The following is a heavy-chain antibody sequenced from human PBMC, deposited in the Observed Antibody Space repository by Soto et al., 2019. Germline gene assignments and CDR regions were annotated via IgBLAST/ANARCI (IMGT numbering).Heavy chain of an antibody. CDR2: IDSRGRTL. V-gene: IGHV3-11*01. CDR1: GFTVSDYS. D-gene: IGHD6-6*01. J-gene: IGHJ4*02. Sequence: LRLSCAVSGFTVSDYSMSWIRQAPGKGLEWLAFIDSRGRTLSYADSVRGRFTISRDNAENSVYLQMDSLRADDTAVYYCARQAARNYIDSWGQGNSVTVSS. CDR3: ARQAARNYIDS.